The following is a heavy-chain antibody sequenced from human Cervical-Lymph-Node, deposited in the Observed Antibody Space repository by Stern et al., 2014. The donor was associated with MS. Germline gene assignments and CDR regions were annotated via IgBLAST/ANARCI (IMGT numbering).Heavy chain of an antibody. CDR1: GGTFINPA. CDR3: ARDNDDNGMDV. CDR2: FIPIFGTT. Sequence: VQLVESGAEVKKPGSSVNVSCKASGGTFINPAISWVRQAPGQGLEWMGGFIPIFGTTDYAQKFQGRVTISADESANTAYMELSSLRSQDTAVYYCARDNDDNGMDVWGQGTTVIVSS. J-gene: IGHJ6*02. D-gene: IGHD2-8*01. V-gene: IGHV1-69*01.